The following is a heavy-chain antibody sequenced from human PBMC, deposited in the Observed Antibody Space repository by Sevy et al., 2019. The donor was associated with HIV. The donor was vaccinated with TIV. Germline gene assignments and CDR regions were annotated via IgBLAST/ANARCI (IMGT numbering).Heavy chain of an antibody. CDR3: TRGDPIVPPAGYYYHMDV. D-gene: IGHD1-26*01. J-gene: IGHJ6*03. V-gene: IGHV3-74*01. Sequence: GSLRLSCVASGFTFDSYWMHWVRQAPGKGLVWVSRINSDGSSTPYADSMKGRFTISRDNAKNTLYLQLNRLGAEDTAVYYCTRGDPIVPPAGYYYHMDVWGKGTTVTVSS. CDR1: GFTFDSYW. CDR2: INSDGSST.